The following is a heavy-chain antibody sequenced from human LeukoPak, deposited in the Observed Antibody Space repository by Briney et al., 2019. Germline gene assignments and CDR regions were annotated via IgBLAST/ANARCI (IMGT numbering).Heavy chain of an antibody. CDR2: IKPDGSDK. D-gene: IGHD2-15*01. V-gene: IGHV3-7*02. CDR3: ARVREVVAAYDAFDI. CDR1: GFTFSGYW. Sequence: PGGSLRLSCAASGFTFSGYWMSWVRQAPGKGLEWVAIIKPDGSDKHYVDSVKGRFTISRDNAKNALYLQMNSLRSEDTAVYYCARVREVVAAYDAFDIWGQGTMVTVSS. J-gene: IGHJ3*02.